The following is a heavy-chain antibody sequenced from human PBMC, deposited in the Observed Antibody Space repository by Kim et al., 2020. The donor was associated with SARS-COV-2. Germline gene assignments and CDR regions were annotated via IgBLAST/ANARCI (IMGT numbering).Heavy chain of an antibody. Sequence: SVKGRFTISSDDLKNTAYLQMNSLKTEDTAVYYCTRVNPMAGAWYDAFDIWGQGTMLTVSS. D-gene: IGHD6-19*01. J-gene: IGHJ3*02. CDR3: TRVNPMAGAWYDAFDI. V-gene: IGHV3-73*01.